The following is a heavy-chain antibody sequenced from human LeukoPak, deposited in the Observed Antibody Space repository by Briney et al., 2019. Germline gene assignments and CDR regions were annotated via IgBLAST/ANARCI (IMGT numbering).Heavy chain of an antibody. V-gene: IGHV3-21*01. CDR3: AIWAPPRFDY. Sequence: PGGSLRLSCAASGFTFSSYSMNWVRQAPGKGLEWVSSISSSSTYIYYADSVKGRFTISRDNAKNSLFLQMNSLRAEDTAVYYCAIWAPPRFDYWGQGTLVTVSS. CDR1: GFTFSSYS. D-gene: IGHD7-27*01. CDR2: ISSSSTYI. J-gene: IGHJ4*02.